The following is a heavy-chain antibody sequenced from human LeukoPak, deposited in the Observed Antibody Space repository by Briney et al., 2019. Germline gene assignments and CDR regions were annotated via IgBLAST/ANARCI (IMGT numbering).Heavy chain of an antibody. V-gene: IGHV1-69*05. D-gene: IGHD5-24*01. J-gene: IGHJ4*02. CDR2: IIPIFGTA. Sequence: ASVKVSCKASGGTFSRYAISWVRQAPGQGLEWMGGIIPIFGTANYAQKFQGRVTITTDESTSTAYMELSSLRSEDTAVYYCARGRWLQPWGYFDYWGQGTLVTVSS. CDR1: GGTFSRYA. CDR3: ARGRWLQPWGYFDY.